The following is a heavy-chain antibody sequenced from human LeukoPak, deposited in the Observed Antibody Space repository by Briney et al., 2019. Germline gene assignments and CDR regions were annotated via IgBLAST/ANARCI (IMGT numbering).Heavy chain of an antibody. CDR1: GFTFSSYW. Sequence: GGSLRLSCAASGFTFSSYWMSWVRQAPGKGLEWVANIKQDGSEKYYVYSVKGRFTISRDNAKNSLYLQMNSLRADDTAVYYCARGYCSGGSCYPAMEFDYWGQGTLVTVSS. J-gene: IGHJ4*02. D-gene: IGHD2-15*01. CDR3: ARGYCSGGSCYPAMEFDY. CDR2: IKQDGSEK. V-gene: IGHV3-7*04.